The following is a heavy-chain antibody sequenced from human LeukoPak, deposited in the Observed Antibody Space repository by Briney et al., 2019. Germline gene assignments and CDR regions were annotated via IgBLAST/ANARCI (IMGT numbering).Heavy chain of an antibody. CDR1: GGSFSGYY. D-gene: IGHD2-2*01. CDR3: ARHRRGASRAFDI. Sequence: PSETLSLTCAVYGGSFSGYYWSWIRQPPGKGLEWIGEINHSGSTNYNPSLESRITISVDMSKNQFSLKLNSVTAADTAVYFCARHRRGASRAFDIWGQGTMVTVSS. J-gene: IGHJ3*02. CDR2: INHSGST. V-gene: IGHV4-34*01.